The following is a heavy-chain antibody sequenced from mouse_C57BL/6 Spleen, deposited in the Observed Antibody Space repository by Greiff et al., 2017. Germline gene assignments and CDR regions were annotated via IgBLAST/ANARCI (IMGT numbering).Heavy chain of an antibody. CDR2: IDPSDSET. Sequence: QVHVKQPGAELVRPGSSVKLSCKASGYTFTSYWMHWVKQRPIQGLEWIGNIDPSDSETHYNQKFKDKATLTVDKSSSTAYMQLSSLTSEDSAVYYCATYGSSPSYFDYWGQGTTLTVSS. J-gene: IGHJ2*01. D-gene: IGHD1-1*01. CDR3: ATYGSSPSYFDY. CDR1: GYTFTSYW. V-gene: IGHV1-52*01.